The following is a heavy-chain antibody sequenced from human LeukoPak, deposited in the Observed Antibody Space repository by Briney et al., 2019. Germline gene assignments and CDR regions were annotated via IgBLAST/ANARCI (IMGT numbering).Heavy chain of an antibody. J-gene: IGHJ6*03. V-gene: IGHV3-23*01. D-gene: IGHD5-18*01. Sequence: GGSLRLSCAASGFTFRSYAISGVRQGPGKALEWVSGISGSGMYTYYADSVKGRFTVSRDNYKNTLYLQMNSLRAEDTAVYYCAKYEGGGGYSYGYGYYYYYMDVWGKGTTVTVSS. CDR3: AKYEGGGGYSYGYGYYYYYMDV. CDR2: ISGSGMYT. CDR1: GFTFRSYA.